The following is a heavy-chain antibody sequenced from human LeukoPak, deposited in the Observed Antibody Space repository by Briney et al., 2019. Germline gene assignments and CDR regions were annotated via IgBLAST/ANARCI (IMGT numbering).Heavy chain of an antibody. Sequence: PGGPLRLSCGASGFTFRSYIMNWVREAPGKGLEWGSYNSRSSSTIYYADSVKGRFTISRDNAKNSLDLQMNSLRDEATAAYYCARDDDDSSGWYVFDYWGQGTLVTVSS. J-gene: IGHJ4*02. CDR1: GFTFRSYI. D-gene: IGHD6-19*01. CDR3: ARDDDDSSGWYVFDY. V-gene: IGHV3-48*02. CDR2: NSRSSSTI.